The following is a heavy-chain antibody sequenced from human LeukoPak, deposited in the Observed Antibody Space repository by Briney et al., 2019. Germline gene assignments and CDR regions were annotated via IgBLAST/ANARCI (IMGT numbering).Heavy chain of an antibody. V-gene: IGHV3-48*01. CDR1: GFTFSSYS. D-gene: IGHD3-3*01. Sequence: SGGSLRLSCAASGFTFSSYSMNWVRQAPGKGLEWVSYISSSSSTIYYADSVKGRFTISRDNAKNSLYLQMNSLRAEDTAVYYCARDDPIFGVPRPFDYWGQGTLVTVSS. J-gene: IGHJ4*02. CDR3: ARDDPIFGVPRPFDY. CDR2: ISSSSSTI.